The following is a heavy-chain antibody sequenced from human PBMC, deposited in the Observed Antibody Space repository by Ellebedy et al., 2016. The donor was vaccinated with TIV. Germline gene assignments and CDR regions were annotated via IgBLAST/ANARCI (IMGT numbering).Heavy chain of an antibody. V-gene: IGHV3-7*01. CDR1: GFSFRSYW. Sequence: GGSLRLSCAASGFSFRSYWMSWVRQAPGKGLEWVANIYQDGSDQYYVDSVKGRFTISRDNVNKSLFLQMNSLRVEDTAVYYCVRRGSYGDYAVQINSWLDTWGQGTLVTVSS. CDR3: VRRGSYGDYAVQINSWLDT. J-gene: IGHJ5*02. CDR2: IYQDGSDQ. D-gene: IGHD5-18*01.